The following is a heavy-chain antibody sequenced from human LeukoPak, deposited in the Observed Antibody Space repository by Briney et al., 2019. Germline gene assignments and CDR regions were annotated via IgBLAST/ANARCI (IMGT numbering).Heavy chain of an antibody. Sequence: SETLSLTCTVSGGSINNYWSWIRQPAGKRLKWIGRIFSSGSTVYHPSLKSRVTMSVDTSRNSFSLKLTSVTAADTAVYYCARGRAVTTGDDYWGQGTLVTVSS. D-gene: IGHD4-17*01. J-gene: IGHJ4*02. V-gene: IGHV4-4*07. CDR3: ARGRAVTTGDDY. CDR1: GGSINNY. CDR2: IFSSGST.